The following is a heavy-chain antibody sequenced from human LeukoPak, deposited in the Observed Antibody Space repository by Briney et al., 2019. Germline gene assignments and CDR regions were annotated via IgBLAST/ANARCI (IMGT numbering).Heavy chain of an antibody. CDR2: ISSSGSTI. V-gene: IGHV3-48*04. CDR1: GFTFSSYW. J-gene: IGHJ4*02. CDR3: AKAGSGSTFDY. D-gene: IGHD3-10*01. Sequence: GGSLRLSCAASGFTFSSYWMSWVRQAPGKGLEWVSYISSSGSTIYYADSVKGRFTISRDNAKNSLYLQMNSLRAEDTALYYCAKAGSGSTFDYWGQGTLVTVSS.